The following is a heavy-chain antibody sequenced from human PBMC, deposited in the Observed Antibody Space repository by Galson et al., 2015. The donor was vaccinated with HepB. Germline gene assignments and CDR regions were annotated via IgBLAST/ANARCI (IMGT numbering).Heavy chain of an antibody. D-gene: IGHD3-22*01. CDR3: AREAPGGYYDGSGLNWFDP. CDR2: INPSGGST. CDR1: GYTFTSYY. Sequence: SVKVSCKASGYTFTSYYMHWVRQAPGQGLEWMGIINPSGGSTSYAQKFQGRVTMTRDTSTSTVYMELSSLRSEDTAVYYCAREAPGGYYDGSGLNWFDPWGQGTLVTVSS. J-gene: IGHJ5*02. V-gene: IGHV1-46*01.